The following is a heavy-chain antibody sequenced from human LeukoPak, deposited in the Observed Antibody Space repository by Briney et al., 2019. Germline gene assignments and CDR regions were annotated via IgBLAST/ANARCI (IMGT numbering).Heavy chain of an antibody. J-gene: IGHJ4*02. CDR1: GGSISSGGYY. D-gene: IGHD3-16*01. V-gene: IGHV4-31*11. Sequence: PSETLSLTCAVYGGSISSGGYYWSWIRQHPGKGLEWIGYIYYSGSTYYNPSLKSRVTISVDTSKNQFSLKLSSVTAADTAVYYCARGEDDYIWGTLFDYWGQGTLVTVSS. CDR3: ARGEDDYIWGTLFDY. CDR2: IYYSGST.